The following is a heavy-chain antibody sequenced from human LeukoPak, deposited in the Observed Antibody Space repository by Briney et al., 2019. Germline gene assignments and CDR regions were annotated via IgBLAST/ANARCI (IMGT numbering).Heavy chain of an antibody. Sequence: GGSLRLSCAASGFTFSTYWMGWVRQAPGKGLEWVDDIKEDGSDKYSVDSVKGRFTISRDNAKNSLYLQMNSLRAEGTAVYYCARDTYRFFDLWGRGTLVTVSS. J-gene: IGHJ2*01. V-gene: IGHV3-7*01. CDR3: ARDTYRFFDL. CDR1: GFTFSTYW. CDR2: IKEDGSDK.